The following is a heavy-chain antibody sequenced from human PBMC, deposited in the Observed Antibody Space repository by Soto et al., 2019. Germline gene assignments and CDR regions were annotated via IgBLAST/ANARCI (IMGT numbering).Heavy chain of an antibody. CDR1: GYTFIGYY. CDR3: AREDYRSDYSIGMDV. Sequence: GASVKVSCKASGYTFIGYYIHWVRQAPGQGLEWMGWINPNSGHTDYAQKFQGRVTMTRDTSIDTAYMELSRLRSDDTAVYYCAREDYRSDYSIGMDVWGQGTTVTVSS. CDR2: INPNSGHT. V-gene: IGHV1-2*02. J-gene: IGHJ6*02. D-gene: IGHD4-4*01.